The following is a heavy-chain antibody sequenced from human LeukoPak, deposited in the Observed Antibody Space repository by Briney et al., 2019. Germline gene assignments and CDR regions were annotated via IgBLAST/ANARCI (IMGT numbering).Heavy chain of an antibody. CDR3: ARDSSDLDAFDI. Sequence: GASVKVSCKASGYTFTSYYMHWVRQAPGQGLEWMGIINPSGGSTSYAPKLQGRVTMTWDMSTSTDYMELSSLRSEDTAVYYCARDSSDLDAFDIWGQGTMVTVSS. J-gene: IGHJ3*02. CDR1: GYTFTSYY. V-gene: IGHV1-46*01. CDR2: INPSGGST. D-gene: IGHD6-19*01.